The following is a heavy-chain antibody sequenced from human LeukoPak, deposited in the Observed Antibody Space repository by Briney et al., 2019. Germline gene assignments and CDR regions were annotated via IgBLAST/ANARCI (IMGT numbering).Heavy chain of an antibody. V-gene: IGHV4-34*01. CDR1: GGSFSGYY. CDR3: AGDSSGSYFLRVDAFDI. J-gene: IGHJ3*02. D-gene: IGHD1-26*01. CDR2: INHSGST. Sequence: SETLSLTCAVYGGSFSGYYWSWIRQPPGKGLEWIGEINHSGSTNYNPYLRSRVTISVDTSKNQFSLKLSSVTAADTAVYYCAGDSSGSYFLRVDAFDIWGQGTMVTVSS.